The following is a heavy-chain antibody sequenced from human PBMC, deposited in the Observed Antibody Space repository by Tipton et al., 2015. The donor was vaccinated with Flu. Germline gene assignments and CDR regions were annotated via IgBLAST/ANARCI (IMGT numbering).Heavy chain of an antibody. D-gene: IGHD3-22*01. CDR2: VNGDGSAT. CDR3: ATGVAFYYDR. J-gene: IGHJ4*02. CDR1: GFTFSTFW. Sequence: LSLTCAASGFTFSTFWMHWVRQAPGKGLVWVSRVNGDGSATTYADTVQGRFTISRDNAKNTVYLQMNSLRAEDTAVYYCATGVAFYYDRWGQGALVTVSS. V-gene: IGHV3-74*01.